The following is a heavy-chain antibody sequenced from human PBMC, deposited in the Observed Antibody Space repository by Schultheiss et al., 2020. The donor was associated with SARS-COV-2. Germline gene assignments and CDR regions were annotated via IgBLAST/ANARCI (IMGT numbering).Heavy chain of an antibody. Sequence: SVKVSCKASGGTFSSYAISWVRQAPGQGLEWMGRIIPILGIANYAQKFQGRVTITADKSTSTAYMELSSLRSEDTAVYYCARSAAAVRTVDYWGQGTLVTVSS. V-gene: IGHV1-69*04. CDR2: IIPILGIA. CDR3: ARSAAAVRTVDY. D-gene: IGHD6-13*01. CDR1: GGTFSSYA. J-gene: IGHJ4*02.